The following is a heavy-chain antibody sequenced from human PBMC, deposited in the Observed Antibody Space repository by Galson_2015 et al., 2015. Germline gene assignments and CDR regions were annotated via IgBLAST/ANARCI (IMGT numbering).Heavy chain of an antibody. CDR3: ARDQNYDFWSGYFAGDKGMDV. CDR2: ISSSSSTI. J-gene: IGHJ6*02. D-gene: IGHD3-3*01. Sequence: SLRLSCAASGFTFSSYSMNWVRQAPGKGLEWVSYISSSSSTIYYADSVKGRFTISRDNAKNSLYLRMNSLRDEDTAVYYCARDQNYDFWSGYFAGDKGMDVWGQGTTVTVSS. V-gene: IGHV3-48*02. CDR1: GFTFSSYS.